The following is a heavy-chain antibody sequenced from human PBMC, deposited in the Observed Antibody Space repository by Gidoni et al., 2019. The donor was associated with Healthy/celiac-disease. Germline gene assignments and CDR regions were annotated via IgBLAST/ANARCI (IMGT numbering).Heavy chain of an antibody. CDR2: IYWNDDK. V-gene: IGHV2-5*01. Sequence: QITLKESGPTLVKPTQTLTLTCTFSGFSLSTSGVGVGWIRQPPGKALEWLALIYWNDDKRYSPSLKSRLTITKDTSKNQVVLTMTNMDPVDTATYYCAHTPLPSITMIVVVPTPGGFDYWGQGTLVTVSS. CDR3: AHTPLPSITMIVVVPTPGGFDY. J-gene: IGHJ4*02. D-gene: IGHD3-22*01. CDR1: GFSLSTSGVG.